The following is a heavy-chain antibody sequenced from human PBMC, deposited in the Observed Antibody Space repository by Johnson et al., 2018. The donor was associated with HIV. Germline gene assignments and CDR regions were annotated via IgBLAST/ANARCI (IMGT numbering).Heavy chain of an antibody. CDR3: AREGTLGAFDI. CDR2: IYSGGST. Sequence: VQLVESGGGLVQPGGSLRLSCAASGFTVSSNYMSWVRQAPGKGLEWVSVIYSGGSTYYADSAKGRFTILRDDSKNTLDQQMNSLRAEDTAVYYCAREGTLGAFDIWGQGTMVTVSS. V-gene: IGHV3-66*01. D-gene: IGHD1-1*01. J-gene: IGHJ3*02. CDR1: GFTVSSNY.